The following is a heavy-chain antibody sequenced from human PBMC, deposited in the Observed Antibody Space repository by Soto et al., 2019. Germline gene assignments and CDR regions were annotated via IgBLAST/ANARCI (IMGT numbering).Heavy chain of an antibody. CDR2: INHSGST. D-gene: IGHD2-15*01. J-gene: IGHJ3*02. CDR1: GGSFSGYY. V-gene: IGHV4-34*01. CDR3: ARAGYCSGGSCYFFDI. Sequence: PSETLSLTCAVYGGSFSGYYWSWIRQPPGKGLEWIGEINHSGSTNYNPSLKSRATISVDTSKNQFSLKLSSVTAADTAVYYCARAGYCSGGSCYFFDIWGQGTMVTVSS.